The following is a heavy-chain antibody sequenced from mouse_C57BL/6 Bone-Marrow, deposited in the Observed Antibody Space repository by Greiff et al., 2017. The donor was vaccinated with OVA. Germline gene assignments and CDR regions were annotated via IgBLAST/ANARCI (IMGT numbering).Heavy chain of an antibody. CDR3: ANGYALDY. CDR1: GYTFTSYW. V-gene: IGHV1-59*01. Sequence: VQLQQPGAELVRPGTSVKLSCKASGYTFTSYWMHWVKQRPGQGLEWIGVIDPSDSYTNYNQKFKGKATLTVDTSSSTAYMQLSSLTSEDSAVYYCANGYALDYWGQGTTLTVSS. D-gene: IGHD2-2*01. CDR2: IDPSDSYT. J-gene: IGHJ2*01.